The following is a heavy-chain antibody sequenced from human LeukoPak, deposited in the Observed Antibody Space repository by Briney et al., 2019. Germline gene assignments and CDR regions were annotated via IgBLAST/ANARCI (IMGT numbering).Heavy chain of an antibody. CDR1: GGSFSDYY. V-gene: IGHV4-34*01. Sequence: SETLSLTCAVYGGSFSDYYWSWIRQPPGKGLEWIGEINHSGSTNYNPSLKSRVTISVDTSKNNFSLKLSSVTAADTAVYYCARKTTVTNNFDSWGQGTLVTVSS. J-gene: IGHJ4*02. CDR2: INHSGST. CDR3: ARKTTVTNNFDS. D-gene: IGHD4-17*01.